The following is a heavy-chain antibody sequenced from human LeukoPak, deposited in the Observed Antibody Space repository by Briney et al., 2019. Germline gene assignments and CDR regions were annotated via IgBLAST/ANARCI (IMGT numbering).Heavy chain of an antibody. V-gene: IGHV3-7*01. CDR1: GFTFSNFW. CDR3: GRDRGFIGYDLYDY. CDR2: INPDASEK. Sequence: AGGSLRLSCSASGFTFSNFWMTWVRQTPGKGLEWVANINPDASEKYYLDSVKGRCTISRDNAQNSFHLQMNIMRADDTAVYYCGRDRGFIGYDLYDYWGKGTMVTVSS. J-gene: IGHJ4*02. D-gene: IGHD5-12*01.